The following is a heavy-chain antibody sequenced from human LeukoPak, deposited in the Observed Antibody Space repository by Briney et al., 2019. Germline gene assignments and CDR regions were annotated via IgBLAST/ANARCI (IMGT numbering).Heavy chain of an antibody. J-gene: IGHJ6*02. CDR3: AKVHFGVGSNKNYYYYYGMDV. CDR1: GFTFSSYG. D-gene: IGHD3-16*01. V-gene: IGHV3-30*18. CDR2: ISYDGSNK. Sequence: GGSLRLSCAASGFTFSSYGMHWVRQAPGKGLEWVAVISYDGSNKYYADSVKGRFTISRDNSKNTLYLQMNSLRAEDTAVYYCAKVHFGVGSNKNYYYYYGMDVWGQGTTVTVSS.